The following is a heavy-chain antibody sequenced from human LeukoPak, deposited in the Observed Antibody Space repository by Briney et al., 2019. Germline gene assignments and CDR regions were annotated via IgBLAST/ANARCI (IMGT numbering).Heavy chain of an antibody. CDR1: GGSFSGYY. D-gene: IGHD3-3*01. CDR3: ARARGVLSYYDFWSGYLLDY. CDR2: INHSGST. J-gene: IGHJ4*02. V-gene: IGHV4-34*01. Sequence: ASENLSLTCAVYGGSFSGYYWSWIRQPPGKGLEWIGEINHSGSTNYNPPLKSRVTISVDTSKNQFSLKLSSVTAADTAVYYCARARGVLSYYDFWSGYLLDYWGQGTLVTVSS.